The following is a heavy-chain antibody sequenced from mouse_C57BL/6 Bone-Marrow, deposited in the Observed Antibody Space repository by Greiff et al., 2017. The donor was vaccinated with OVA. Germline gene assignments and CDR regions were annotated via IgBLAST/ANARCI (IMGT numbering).Heavy chain of an antibody. CDR3: TGVNYGAY. Sequence: EVKLQESGAELVRPGASVKLSCTASGFNIKDDYMHWVKQRPEQGLEWIGWIDPETGDTEYASKFQGQATITADTSSNTAYLQLSSLTSEDTAVYYCTGVNYGAYWGQGTLVTVSA. J-gene: IGHJ3*01. CDR2: IDPETGDT. D-gene: IGHD1-1*01. V-gene: IGHV14-4*01. CDR1: GFNIKDDY.